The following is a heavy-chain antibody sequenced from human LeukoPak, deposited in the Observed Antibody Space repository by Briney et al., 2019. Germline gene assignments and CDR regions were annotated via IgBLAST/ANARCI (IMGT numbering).Heavy chain of an antibody. D-gene: IGHD4-17*01. V-gene: IGHV1-18*01. J-gene: IGHJ4*02. Sequence: ASVRVSCKASGYTFTIYGISWVRQAPGQGLEWMGRISAYNGNTNYTQKLQGRVTITTDTTTSTAYMELSRLRSDDTAGYYCAREYGDYVFGFDYWGQGTLVTVSS. CDR1: GYTFTIYG. CDR2: ISAYNGNT. CDR3: AREYGDYVFGFDY.